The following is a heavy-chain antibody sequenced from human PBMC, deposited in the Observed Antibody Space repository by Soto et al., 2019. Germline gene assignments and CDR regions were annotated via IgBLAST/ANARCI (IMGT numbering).Heavy chain of an antibody. D-gene: IGHD3-3*01. V-gene: IGHV4-59*08. CDR2: LYYSAMT. CDR1: GGSIRSHN. CDR3: ARHLFYSWKGYPYYYCLDV. J-gene: IGHJ6*03. Sequence: QVQLQESGPGLVKPSETLSLTCSVPGGSIRSHNWSWIRQPPGKGLEWIGCLYYSAMTEYNPSLKSRVTISADTSNNQVSLKLSSATAADTAVYYWARHLFYSWKGYPYYYCLDVWGKGTAVTVSS.